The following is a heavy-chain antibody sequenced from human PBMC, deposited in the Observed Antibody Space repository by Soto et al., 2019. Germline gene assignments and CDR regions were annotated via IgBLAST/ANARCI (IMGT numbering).Heavy chain of an antibody. CDR1: GFTFSSYS. V-gene: IGHV3-21*01. J-gene: IGHJ4*02. D-gene: IGHD6-6*01. Sequence: VGSLRLSCAASGFTFSSYSMNWVRQAPGKGLEWVSSISSSSSYIYYADSVKGRFTISRDNAKNSLYLQMNSLRAEDTAVYYCARVSYEYSSSYYFDYWGQGTLVTVSS. CDR2: ISSSSSYI. CDR3: ARVSYEYSSSYYFDY.